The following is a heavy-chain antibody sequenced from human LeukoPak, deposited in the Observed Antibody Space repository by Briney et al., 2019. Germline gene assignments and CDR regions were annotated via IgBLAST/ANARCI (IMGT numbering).Heavy chain of an antibody. CDR2: IFYRGST. D-gene: IGHD4-17*01. Sequence: SSETLPLTCTVSGGSISSYYWTWIRQPPGKGLEWIGYIFYRGSTNYNPSLKSRVTISVDTSKNQFSLKLNSVTAADTAVYYCARRGADDYGDYGFDFWGQGTLVTVSS. V-gene: IGHV4-59*08. J-gene: IGHJ4*02. CDR1: GGSISSYY. CDR3: ARRGADDYGDYGFDF.